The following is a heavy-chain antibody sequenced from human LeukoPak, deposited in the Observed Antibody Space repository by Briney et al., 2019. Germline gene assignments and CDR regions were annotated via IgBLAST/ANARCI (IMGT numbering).Heavy chain of an antibody. CDR2: ISYDGSNK. CDR3: AKDSGIAVAGTLRAFDI. Sequence: GRSLRLSCAASGFTFSSYGMHWVRQAPGKGLEWVAVISYDGSNKYFADSVKGRFTISRDSSKNTLYLQMNSLRAEDTAVYYCAKDSGIAVAGTLRAFDIWGQGTMVTVSS. J-gene: IGHJ3*02. D-gene: IGHD6-19*01. V-gene: IGHV3-30*18. CDR1: GFTFSSYG.